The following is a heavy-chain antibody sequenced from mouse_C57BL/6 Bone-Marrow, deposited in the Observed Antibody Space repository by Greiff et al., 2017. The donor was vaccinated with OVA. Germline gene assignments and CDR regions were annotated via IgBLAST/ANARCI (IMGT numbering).Heavy chain of an antibody. V-gene: IGHV1-81*01. CDR2: IYPRSGNT. D-gene: IGHD1-1*02. J-gene: IGHJ3*01. CDR1: GYTFTSYG. CDR3: AREALWAY. Sequence: VKLVESGAELARPGASVKLSCKASGYTFTSYGISWVKQRTGQGLEWIGEIYPRSGNTYYNEKFKGKATLTADKSSSTAYMELRSLTSEDSAVYFCAREALWAYWGQGTLVTVSA.